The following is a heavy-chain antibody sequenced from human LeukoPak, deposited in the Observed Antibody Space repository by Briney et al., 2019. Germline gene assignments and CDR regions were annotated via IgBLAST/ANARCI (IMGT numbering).Heavy chain of an antibody. CDR1: GYTFTGYG. CDR3: ARSDSSGRYGGYFYYYMDV. V-gene: IGHV1-18*01. D-gene: IGHD6-19*01. CDR2: ISAHNGNT. Sequence: ASVKVSCKASGYTFTGYGISWVRQAPGQGLERMGWISAHNGNTNYAQRVQGRVTMTTDTSTSTAYMELRSLTSDDTAMYYCARSDSSGRYGGYFYYYMDVWGKGTTVTVSS. J-gene: IGHJ6*03.